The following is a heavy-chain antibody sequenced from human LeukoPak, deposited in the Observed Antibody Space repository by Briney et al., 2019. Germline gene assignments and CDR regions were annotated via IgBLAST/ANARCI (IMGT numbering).Heavy chain of an antibody. Sequence: GGSLRLSCAASGFTFSNYAMHWVRQTPGKGLEWVAVISFDGSNQFYEDSVKGRFTISRETSKNTLHLQMNSLTTEDSALYYCARDWRVGGTLDFWGQGTQVTVSS. CDR3: ARDWRVGGTLDF. CDR1: GFTFSNYA. J-gene: IGHJ4*02. V-gene: IGHV3-30*04. D-gene: IGHD1-26*01. CDR2: ISFDGSNQ.